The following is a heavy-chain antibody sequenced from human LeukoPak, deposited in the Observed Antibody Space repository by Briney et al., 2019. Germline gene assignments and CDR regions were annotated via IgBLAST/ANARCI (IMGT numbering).Heavy chain of an antibody. CDR2: IIPILGIA. D-gene: IGHD3-22*01. CDR3: ARGYYDSSGYNNWFDP. J-gene: IGHJ5*02. Sequence: ASVKVSCKASGGAFSSYAISWVRQAPGQGLEWMGRIIPILGIANYAQKFQGRVTITADTSTSTAYMELSSLRSEDTAVYYCARGYYDSSGYNNWFDPWGQRTLVTVSS. CDR1: GGAFSSYA. V-gene: IGHV1-69*04.